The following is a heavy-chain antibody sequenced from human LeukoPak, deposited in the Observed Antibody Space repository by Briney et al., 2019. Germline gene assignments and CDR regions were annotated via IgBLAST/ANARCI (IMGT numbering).Heavy chain of an antibody. CDR1: GFTFSSYW. V-gene: IGHV3-74*01. Sequence: GGSLKLSCAASGFTFSSYWMHWVRQAPGKGLVWVSRVNSDGSSTTYADSVKGRFTISRDNAKNTLYLQMNSLRAEDTAVYYCASLFLCYGCSSSSHNFNIWGQGTMVTVSS. CDR3: ASLFLCYGCSSSSHNFNI. D-gene: IGHD6-6*01. CDR2: VNSDGSST. J-gene: IGHJ3*02.